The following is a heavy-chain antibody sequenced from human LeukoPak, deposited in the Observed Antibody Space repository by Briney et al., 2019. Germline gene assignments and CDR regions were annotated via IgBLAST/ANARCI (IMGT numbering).Heavy chain of an antibody. V-gene: IGHV3-53*01. CDR1: GLTDSSDH. J-gene: IGHJ4*02. CDR3: ARVWELSFDY. D-gene: IGHD1-26*01. Sequence: GGSLRLSCAASGLTDSSDHMSWVRRAPGKGLEWVSVIYAGGSTYYADSVKGRFTISRDNFKNTVFLQMNSLRAEDTAVYYCARVWELSFDYWGQGTLVTVSS. CDR2: IYAGGST.